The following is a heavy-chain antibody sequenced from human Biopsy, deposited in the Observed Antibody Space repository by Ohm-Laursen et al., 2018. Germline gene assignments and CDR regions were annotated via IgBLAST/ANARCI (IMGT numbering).Heavy chain of an antibody. CDR3: ARQEFATSPLDY. J-gene: IGHJ4*02. V-gene: IGHV4-39*01. D-gene: IGHD3-10*01. CDR1: GGSISRSSYY. CDR2: IYYSGST. Sequence: SDTLSLTCTVTGGSISRSSYYWDWIRQPPGKGLEWNGSIYYSGSTYCNPSLKSRVTISADRSKNQFSLKLTSVTAADTAMYYCARQEFATSPLDYWGQGSLVTVSS.